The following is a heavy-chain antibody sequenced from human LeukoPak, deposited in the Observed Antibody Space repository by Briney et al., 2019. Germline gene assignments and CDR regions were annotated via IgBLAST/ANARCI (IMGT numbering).Heavy chain of an antibody. D-gene: IGHD3-3*01. CDR2: INPNSGGT. CDR1: GYTFTGYY. J-gene: IGHJ5*02. CDR3: AREGGTHYDFWSGYYGYGWFDP. V-gene: IGHV1-2*02. Sequence: ASVKVSCKASGYTFTGYYMHWVRQAPGQGLEWMGWINPNSGGTNYAQKFQGRVTMTRDTSISTAYMELSRLRSDDTAVYYCAREGGTHYDFWSGYYGYGWFDPWGQGTLVTVSS.